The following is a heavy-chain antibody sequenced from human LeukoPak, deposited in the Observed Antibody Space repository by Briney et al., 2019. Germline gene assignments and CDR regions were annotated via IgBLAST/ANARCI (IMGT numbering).Heavy chain of an antibody. D-gene: IGHD1-26*01. Sequence: GSLRLSCAASGFTFSSYSMIWVRQAPGRGLEWVGRIRNKANNYATAYATSVKGRFTLSRDDSKNTAYLQMNSLKTEDTALYYCVRGAASGSYYGLGVWGQGATVTVSS. CDR2: IRNKANNYAT. V-gene: IGHV3-73*01. CDR3: VRGAASGSYYGLGV. CDR1: GFTFSSYS. J-gene: IGHJ6*02.